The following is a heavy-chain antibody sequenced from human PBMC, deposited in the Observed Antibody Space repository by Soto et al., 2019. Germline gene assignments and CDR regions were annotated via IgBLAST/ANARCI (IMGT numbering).Heavy chain of an antibody. CDR2: ISGSGGST. D-gene: IGHD2-15*01. CDR3: AKDGGNAYYYYGMDV. CDR1: GFTFSSYA. V-gene: IGHV3-23*01. Sequence: LRLSCAASGFTFSSYAMSWVRQAPGKGLEWVSAISGSGGSTYYADSVKGRFTISRDNSKNTLYLQMNSLRAGDTAVYYCAKDGGNAYYYYGMDVWGQGTTVTVSS. J-gene: IGHJ6*02.